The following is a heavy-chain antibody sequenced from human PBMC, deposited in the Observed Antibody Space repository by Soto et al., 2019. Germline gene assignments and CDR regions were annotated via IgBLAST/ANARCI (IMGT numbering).Heavy chain of an antibody. J-gene: IGHJ6*02. D-gene: IGHD5-12*01. CDR1: GGSISSGGYY. Sequence: QVQLQESGPGLVKPSQTLSLTCTVSGGSISSGGYYWSWIRQHPGKGLEWIGYLYYSGSTYYNPSLKSRVTNSVDTSKNLFSRKLCSVTAADTAVYYCAASCVACGGFNYYGMDVWCQGTTVTVSS. V-gene: IGHV4-31*03. CDR2: LYYSGST. CDR3: AASCVACGGFNYYGMDV.